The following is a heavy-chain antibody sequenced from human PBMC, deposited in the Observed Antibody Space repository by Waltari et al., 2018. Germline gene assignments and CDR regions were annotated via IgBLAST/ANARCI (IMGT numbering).Heavy chain of an antibody. Sequence: EVQLVESGGGLVQPGGSLRLSCAASGFTVSSNYMSWVRQAPGKGLEGVSVIYSGGSTYYADSVKGRFTISRDNSKNTLYLQMNSLRAEDTAVYYCARDHPSRMGGAFDIWGQGTMVTVSS. CDR1: GFTVSSNY. D-gene: IGHD3-16*01. CDR2: IYSGGST. CDR3: ARDHPSRMGGAFDI. J-gene: IGHJ3*02. V-gene: IGHV3-53*01.